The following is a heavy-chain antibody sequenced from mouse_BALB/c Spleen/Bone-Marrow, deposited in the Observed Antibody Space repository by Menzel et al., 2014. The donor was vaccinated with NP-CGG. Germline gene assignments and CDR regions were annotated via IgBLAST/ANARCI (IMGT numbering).Heavy chain of an antibody. J-gene: IGHJ4*01. Sequence: VQLQQSGAELVKPGAPVKLSCKASGYTFTTYWMNWVKQRPGRGLEWIGKIDPSDSESHYSQKFKDKATLTVDKSSSTAYIQPSSLTSEDSAVYFCARSYGNYDAMDFWGQGTSVTVSS. CDR2: IDPSDSES. D-gene: IGHD2-10*02. CDR3: ARSYGNYDAMDF. CDR1: GYTFTTYW. V-gene: IGHV1-69*02.